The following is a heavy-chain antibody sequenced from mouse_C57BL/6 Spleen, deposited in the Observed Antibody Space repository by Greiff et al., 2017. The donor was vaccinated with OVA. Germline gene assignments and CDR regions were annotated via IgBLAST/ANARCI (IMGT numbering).Heavy chain of an antibody. J-gene: IGHJ2*01. D-gene: IGHD2-4*01. V-gene: IGHV1-82*01. CDR3: ARGEGDYDAYFDY. CDR2: IYPGDGDT. Sequence: QVQLQQSGPELVKPGASVKISCKASGYAFSSSWMNWVKQRPGKGLEWIGRIYPGDGDTNYNGKFKGKATLTADKSSSTAYMQLSSLTSEDSAVYFCARGEGDYDAYFDYWGKGTTLTVSS. CDR1: GYAFSSSW.